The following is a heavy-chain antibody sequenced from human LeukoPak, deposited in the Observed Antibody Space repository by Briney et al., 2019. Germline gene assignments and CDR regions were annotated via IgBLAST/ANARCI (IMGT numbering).Heavy chain of an antibody. D-gene: IGHD4-17*01. J-gene: IGHJ4*02. CDR2: IWYDGSNK. Sequence: PGGSLRLSCAASGFTFSSYGMHWVRQAPGKGLEWVAVIWYDGSNKYYADSVKGRFTISRDNSKNTLYLQMNSLRAEDTAVYYCAKDGPYMTTVTTFDYWGQGTLVTVSS. V-gene: IGHV3-33*06. CDR1: GFTFSSYG. CDR3: AKDGPYMTTVTTFDY.